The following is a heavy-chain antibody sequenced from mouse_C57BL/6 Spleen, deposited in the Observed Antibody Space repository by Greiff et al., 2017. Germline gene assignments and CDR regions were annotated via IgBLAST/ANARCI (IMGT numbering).Heavy chain of an antibody. D-gene: IGHD2-3*01. Sequence: VQLVESGAELVRPGASVTLSCKASGYTFTDYEMHWVKQTPVHGLEWIGAIDPETGGTAYNQKFKGKAILTADKSSSTAYMELRSLTSEDSAVYYCTPYDGYYLAWFAYWGQGTLVTVSA. CDR1: GYTFTDYE. V-gene: IGHV1-15*01. J-gene: IGHJ3*01. CDR2: IDPETGGT. CDR3: TPYDGYYLAWFAY.